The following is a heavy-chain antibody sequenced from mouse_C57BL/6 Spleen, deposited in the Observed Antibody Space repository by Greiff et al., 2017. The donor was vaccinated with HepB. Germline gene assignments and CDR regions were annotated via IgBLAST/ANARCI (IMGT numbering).Heavy chain of an antibody. J-gene: IGHJ2*01. D-gene: IGHD2-3*01. V-gene: IGHV1-54*01. Sequence: VQLQQSGAELVRPGTSVKVSCKASGYAFTNYLIEWVKQRPGQGLEWIGVINPGSGGTNYNEKFKGKATLTADKSSSTAYMQLSSLTSEDSAVYICARNIDGYYIDYWGQGTTLTVSS. CDR1: GYAFTNYL. CDR3: ARNIDGYYIDY. CDR2: INPGSGGT.